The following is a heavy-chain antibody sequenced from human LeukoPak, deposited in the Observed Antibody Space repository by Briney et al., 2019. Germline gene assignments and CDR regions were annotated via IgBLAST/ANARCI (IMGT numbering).Heavy chain of an antibody. CDR1: GGSFSGYY. CDR3: ARGSFRSRASY. V-gene: IGHV4-34*01. D-gene: IGHD3-16*01. CDR2: INHSGST. J-gene: IGHJ4*02. Sequence: PSETLSLTCAVYGGSFSGYYWSWIRQPSGKGLEWIGEINHSGSTNYNPSLKSRVTISVDTSKNQFSLKLSSVAAADTAMYYCARGSFRSRASYWGQGTLVTVSS.